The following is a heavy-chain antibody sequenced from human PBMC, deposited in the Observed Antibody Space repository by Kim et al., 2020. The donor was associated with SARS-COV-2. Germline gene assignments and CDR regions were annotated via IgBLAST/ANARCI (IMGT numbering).Heavy chain of an antibody. V-gene: IGHV3-30*04. Sequence: GGSLRLSCAASGFTFSSYAMHWVRQAPGKGLEWVAVISYDGSNKYYVDSVKGRFTISRDNSKNTLYLQMNSLRAEDTAVYYCARDRGGGAPHMVQGVIDYYYYYGMDVWGQGTTVTVSS. J-gene: IGHJ6*02. CDR3: ARDRGGGAPHMVQGVIDYYYYYGMDV. D-gene: IGHD3-10*01. CDR2: ISYDGSNK. CDR1: GFTFSSYA.